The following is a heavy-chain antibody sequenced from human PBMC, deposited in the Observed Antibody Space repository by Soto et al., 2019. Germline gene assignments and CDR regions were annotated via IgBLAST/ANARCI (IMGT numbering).Heavy chain of an antibody. J-gene: IGHJ6*02. CDR2: IYYSGST. Sequence: QLQLQESGPGLVKPSETLSLTCTVSGGSISSSSYYWGWIRQPPGKGLEWIGSIYYSGSTYYNPSLKSRVAISVGTSKNRFARRLSSGAAADAGGYCCAGGGLGGGMDVWGQGTTVTVSS. D-gene: IGHD3-16*01. CDR1: GGSISSSSYY. CDR3: AGGGLGGGMDV. V-gene: IGHV4-39*01.